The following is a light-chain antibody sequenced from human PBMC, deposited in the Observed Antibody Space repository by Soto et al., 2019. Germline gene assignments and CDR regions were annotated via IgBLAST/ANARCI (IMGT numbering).Light chain of an antibody. Sequence: QSVLTQPPSASGTPGQRVTISCSGSSSNIGSYTVNWYQQLPGMAPKLLIYSNNQRPSGVPDRFSGSKSGTSASLAISGLQSEDEADYHCATWDDSLTGFVFGPGTKLTVL. CDR2: SNN. V-gene: IGLV1-44*01. CDR3: ATWDDSLTGFV. CDR1: SSNIGSYT. J-gene: IGLJ1*01.